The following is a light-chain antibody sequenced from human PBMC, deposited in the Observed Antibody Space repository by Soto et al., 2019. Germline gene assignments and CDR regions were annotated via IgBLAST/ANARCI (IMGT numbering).Light chain of an antibody. J-gene: IGLJ2*01. Sequence: QSVLTQPPAASGTPGQRVNISCSGSSSNIGTNTVNWYQQLPGTAPKLLIYSNDLRPSGVPDRFSGSKSGTSASLAISGLQSEDEADYYCEAWDDSLYGAVFGGGTKLTVL. CDR1: SSNIGTNT. CDR3: EAWDDSLYGAV. CDR2: SND. V-gene: IGLV1-44*01.